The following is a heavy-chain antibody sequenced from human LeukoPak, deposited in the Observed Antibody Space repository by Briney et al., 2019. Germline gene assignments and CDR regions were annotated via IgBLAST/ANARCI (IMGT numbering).Heavy chain of an antibody. CDR3: ARLWAADYVWGSYRAPFDY. CDR2: IEPSGSYT. Sequence: GESLKISCKGSGYSFTSYWISWVRQMPGKGLEWMGRIEPSGSYTNYSPSFQGHVTISADKSISTAYLQWSSLKASDTAMYYCARLWAADYVWGSYRAPFDYWGQGTLVTVSS. CDR1: GYSFTSYW. V-gene: IGHV5-10-1*01. J-gene: IGHJ4*02. D-gene: IGHD3-16*02.